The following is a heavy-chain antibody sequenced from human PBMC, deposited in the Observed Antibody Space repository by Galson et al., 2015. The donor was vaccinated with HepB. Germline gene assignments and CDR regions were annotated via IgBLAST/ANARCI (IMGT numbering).Heavy chain of an antibody. J-gene: IGHJ4*02. CDR3: ARVGAAPYYYSSRSPRDSYFDY. V-gene: IGHV1-69*13. Sequence: SVKVSCKASGGTFSSYAISWVRQVPGQGLEWMGGIIPIFATGEYAQQFQGRVSITADEPTSTTYLELSSLRSDDTAVYYCARVGAAPYYYSSRSPRDSYFDYWGQGTLVTVSS. D-gene: IGHD3-10*01. CDR2: IIPIFATG. CDR1: GGTFSSYA.